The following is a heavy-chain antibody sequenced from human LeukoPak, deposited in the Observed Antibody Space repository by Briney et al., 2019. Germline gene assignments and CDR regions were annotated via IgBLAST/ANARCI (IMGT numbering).Heavy chain of an antibody. J-gene: IGHJ4*02. Sequence: SEILSLTCTVSDASFSSSTYYWGWIRQPSGKGLEWIGSIYYSGSTYYNPSLKSRVTMSVDTSKNQFSLKLSSVTAADTAVYYCARHAGGIAAAGTRPFDYWGQGTLVTVSS. D-gene: IGHD6-13*01. V-gene: IGHV4-39*01. CDR1: DASFSSSTYY. CDR2: IYYSGST. CDR3: ARHAGGIAAAGTRPFDY.